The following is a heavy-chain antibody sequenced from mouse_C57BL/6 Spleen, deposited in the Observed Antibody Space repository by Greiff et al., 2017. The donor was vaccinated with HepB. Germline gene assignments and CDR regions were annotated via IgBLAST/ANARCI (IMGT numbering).Heavy chain of an antibody. CDR3: ARYLYYGNYLYYAMDY. CDR1: GYTFTSYW. CDR2: IDPSDSYT. J-gene: IGHJ4*01. Sequence: VKLQQPGAELVKPGASVKLSCKASGYTFTSYWMQWVKQRPGQGLEWIGEIDPSDSYTNYNQKFKGKATLTVDTSSSTAYMQLSSLTSEDSAVYYCARYLYYGNYLYYAMDYWGQGTSVTVSS. V-gene: IGHV1-50*01. D-gene: IGHD2-1*01.